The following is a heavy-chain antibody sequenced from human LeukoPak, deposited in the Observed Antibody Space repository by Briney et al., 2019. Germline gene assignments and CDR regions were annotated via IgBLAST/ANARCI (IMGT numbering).Heavy chain of an antibody. CDR1: GFSISSYD. CDR3: ARVYSNHWYYYYGMEV. CDR2: IYYSGST. V-gene: IGHV4-59*01. Sequence: SETLSLTCTVSGFSISSYDWSWIRQPPGKGLEWIWYIYYSGSTNYNPALKSRVNISVDQSKNKFSLKMRSVNAADKAVYYCARVYSNHWYYYYGMEVWGQGPTVPVS. J-gene: IGHJ6*02. D-gene: IGHD4-11*01.